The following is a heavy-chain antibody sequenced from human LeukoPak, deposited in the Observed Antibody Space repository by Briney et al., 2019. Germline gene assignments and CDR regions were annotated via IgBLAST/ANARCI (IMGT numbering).Heavy chain of an antibody. V-gene: IGHV4-59*02. CDR1: VGSVNTFY. CDR3: ARGGDIVVVSAAIDYYYYYYMDV. D-gene: IGHD2-2*01. J-gene: IGHJ6*03. CDR2: IHYSGTT. Sequence: SETLSLTCTVSVGSVNTFYWNWIRQSPGKGLEWIGYIHYSGTTNYNPSLKNRVTISRDASKNQFSLNVKSVTAADTAVYFCARGGDIVVVSAAIDYYYYYYMDVWGKGTTVTVSS.